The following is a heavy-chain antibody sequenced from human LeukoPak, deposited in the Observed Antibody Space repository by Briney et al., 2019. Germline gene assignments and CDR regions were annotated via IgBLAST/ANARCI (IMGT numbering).Heavy chain of an antibody. CDR2: IIPIFGTA. CDR3: ARDAIITTGPYYYYGRR. Sequence: SVKVSCKASGGTFSSYAISWVRQAPGQGLEWMGGIIPIFGTANYAQKFQGRVTITTDESTSTAYMELSSLRSEDTAVYYCARDAIITTGPYYYYGRRLGPRDHGHRLL. J-gene: IGHJ6*02. CDR1: GGTFSSYA. D-gene: IGHD3-22*01. V-gene: IGHV1-69*05.